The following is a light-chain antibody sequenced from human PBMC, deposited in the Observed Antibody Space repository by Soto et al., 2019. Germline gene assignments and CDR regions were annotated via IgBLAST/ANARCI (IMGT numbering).Light chain of an antibody. CDR2: EVS. J-gene: IGLJ1*01. CDR1: SSDVGGYNY. V-gene: IGLV2-8*01. CDR3: SSYVGRNNFDV. Sequence: QSALTQPPSASGSPGQSVAISCTGTSSDVGGYNYVSWYQQHPGKAPKLMIYEVSKRPSGVPDRFSGSKSGNTASLTVSRLQAEDEADYCCSSYVGRNNFDVFGTGPKX.